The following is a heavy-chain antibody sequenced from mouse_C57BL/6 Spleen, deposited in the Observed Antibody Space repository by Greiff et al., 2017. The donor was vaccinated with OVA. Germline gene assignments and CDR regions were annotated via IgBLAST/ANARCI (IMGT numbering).Heavy chain of an antibody. CDR1: GYSITSGYY. CDR2: ISYDGSN. D-gene: IGHD1-1*01. J-gene: IGHJ2*01. CDR3: ARGGYGSSYNLDY. V-gene: IGHV3-6*01. Sequence: EVKLMESGPGLVKPSQSLSLTCSVTGYSITSGYYWNWIRQFPGNKLEWMGYISYDGSNNYNPSLKNRISITRDTAKNQFFLKLNSVTTEDTATYYGARGGYGSSYNLDYWGQGTTLTVSS.